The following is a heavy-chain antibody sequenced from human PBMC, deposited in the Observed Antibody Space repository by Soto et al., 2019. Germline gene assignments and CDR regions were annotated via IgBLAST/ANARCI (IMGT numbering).Heavy chain of an antibody. D-gene: IGHD3-22*01. CDR2: IYSSGST. CDR3: VRDSDYDTSSNDDFEM. J-gene: IGHJ3*02. Sequence: QVQLQESGPGLVKPSQTLSLTCTVSGGSISSGDYYWSWIRHHPGKGLEWIGYIYSSGSTYYNPYIISRVTISGDTSKHQYSLRLSHVLAAPTAVCYCVRDSDYDTSSNDDFEMWVQGTRVTVSS. CDR1: GGSISSGDYY. V-gene: IGHV4-31*03.